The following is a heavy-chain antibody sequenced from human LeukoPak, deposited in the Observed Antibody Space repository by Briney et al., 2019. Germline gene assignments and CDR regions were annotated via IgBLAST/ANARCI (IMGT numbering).Heavy chain of an antibody. CDR3: ARHGRYCSGGSCYSLDY. CDR2: IYYSGST. CDR1: GGSISSYY. J-gene: IGHJ4*02. D-gene: IGHD2-15*01. V-gene: IGHV4-59*08. Sequence: SETLSLTCIVSGGSISSYYWSWIRQPPGKGLEWIGYIYYSGSTNYNPSLKSRVTISVDTSKNQFSPKLSSVTAADTAVYYCARHGRYCSGGSCYSLDYWGQGTLVTVSS.